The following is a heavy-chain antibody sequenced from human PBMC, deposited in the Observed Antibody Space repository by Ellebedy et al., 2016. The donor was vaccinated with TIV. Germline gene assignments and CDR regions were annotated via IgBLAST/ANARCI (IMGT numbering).Heavy chain of an antibody. CDR1: GYSFTNSW. CDR3: VRLDTSYFEY. D-gene: IGHD2-2*01. CDR2: IYPGNSDT. V-gene: IGHV5-51*01. Sequence: GESLKISCKGSGYSFTNSWIGWVRQMPGKGLEWMGFIYPGNSDTTYSPSFHGQVTISADKSVSTAYLQWRSLRASDTALYYCVRLDTSYFEYWGQGTLVTVSS. J-gene: IGHJ4*02.